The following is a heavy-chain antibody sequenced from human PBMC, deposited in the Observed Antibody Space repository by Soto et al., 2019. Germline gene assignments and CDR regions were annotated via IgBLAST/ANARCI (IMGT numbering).Heavy chain of an antibody. CDR2: INHSGST. CDR3: ARAPGVYYDIFTGPYYGMDV. J-gene: IGHJ6*02. CDR1: GGSFSGYY. D-gene: IGHD3-9*01. V-gene: IGHV4-34*01. Sequence: SETLSLTCAVYGGSFSGYYWSWIRQPPGKGLERIGEINHSGSTNYNPSLKSRVTISVDTSKNQFSLKLSSVTAADTAVYYCARAPGVYYDIFTGPYYGMDVLGQVTTVTFSS.